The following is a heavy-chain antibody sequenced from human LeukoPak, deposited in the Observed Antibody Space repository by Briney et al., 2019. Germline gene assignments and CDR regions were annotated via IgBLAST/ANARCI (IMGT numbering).Heavy chain of an antibody. Sequence: SETLSLTCAVYGGSFSGYYWSWIRQPPGKGLEWIGEINHNGSTNYNPSLKSRVTISVDTSKNQFSLKLSSVTAADTAVYYCARGLTYYDFWSGYRDYYYYGMDVWGQGTTVTVSS. CDR3: ARGLTYYDFWSGYRDYYYYGMDV. CDR2: INHNGST. V-gene: IGHV4-34*01. J-gene: IGHJ6*02. CDR1: GGSFSGYY. D-gene: IGHD3-3*01.